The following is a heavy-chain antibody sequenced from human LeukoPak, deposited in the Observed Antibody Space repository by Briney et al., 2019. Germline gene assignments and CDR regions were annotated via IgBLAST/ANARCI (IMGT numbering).Heavy chain of an antibody. CDR1: GGSFSGYY. J-gene: IGHJ4*02. CDR3: ARGSSGWWSIDY. CDR2: INHSGST. D-gene: IGHD6-19*01. Sequence: SETLSLTCAVYGGSFSGYYWSWIRQPPGKGLEWIGEINHSGSTNYNPSLKSRVTISVDTSKNQFSLKLSSVTAADTAVYYCARGSSGWWSIDYWGQGTLVTVSS. V-gene: IGHV4-34*01.